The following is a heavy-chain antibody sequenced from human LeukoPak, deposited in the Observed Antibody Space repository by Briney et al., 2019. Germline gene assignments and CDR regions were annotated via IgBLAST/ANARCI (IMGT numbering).Heavy chain of an antibody. V-gene: IGHV3-23*01. CDR1: GFTFSSYA. D-gene: IGHD2-2*01. CDR3: AKDSSRLDY. Sequence: PGGSLRLSCAASGFTFSSYAMNWVRQAPGKGLEWVSGIMGSSGRTYYADSVKGRFTISRDNFKNTLYLQMNSLRAEDTAVYYCAKDSSRLDYWGQGTLVTVSS. CDR2: IMGSSGRT. J-gene: IGHJ4*02.